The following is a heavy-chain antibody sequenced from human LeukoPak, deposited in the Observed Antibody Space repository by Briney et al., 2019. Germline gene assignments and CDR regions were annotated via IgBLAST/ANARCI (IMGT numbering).Heavy chain of an antibody. J-gene: IGHJ4*02. CDR1: GFTFSSYG. V-gene: IGHV3-33*01. Sequence: PGRSLRLSCAASGFTFSSYGMHWVRQAPGKGLEWVAVIWYDGSNKYYADSVKGRFTISRDNSKNTLYLQMNSLRAEDTAVYYCARDSAMVRVFDYWAREPWSPSPQ. CDR3: ARDSAMVRVFDY. CDR2: IWYDGSNK. D-gene: IGHD3-10*01.